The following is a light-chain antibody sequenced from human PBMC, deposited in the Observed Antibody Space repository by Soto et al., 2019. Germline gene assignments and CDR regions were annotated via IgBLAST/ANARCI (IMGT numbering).Light chain of an antibody. CDR3: AAWDDSLNVVV. J-gene: IGLJ2*01. CDR2: SNN. CDR1: SSNIGSNT. Sequence: VLTQPPSASGTPGQRVTISCSGSSSNIGSNTVNWYQQLPGTAPKLLIYSNNQRPSGVPDRFSGSKSGTSASLAISGLQSEDEADYYCAAWDDSLNVVVFGGGTKVTVL. V-gene: IGLV1-44*01.